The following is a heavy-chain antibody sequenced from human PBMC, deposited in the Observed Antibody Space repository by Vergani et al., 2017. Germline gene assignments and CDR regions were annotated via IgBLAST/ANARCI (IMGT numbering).Heavy chain of an antibody. D-gene: IGHD1-7*01. V-gene: IGHV3-53*01. CDR3: ARGHISGTANAFDY. CDR1: GFTVSNNY. Sequence: EVQVVESGGGLIQPGGSLRLSCAASGFTVSNNYMNWVRQAPGKGLEWVSVIYSGGSTSYADSVKARFTISRDNSKNTLYLQMNSLRAEDTAVYYCARGHISGTANAFDYWGQGTLVTGSS. CDR2: IYSGGST. J-gene: IGHJ4*02.